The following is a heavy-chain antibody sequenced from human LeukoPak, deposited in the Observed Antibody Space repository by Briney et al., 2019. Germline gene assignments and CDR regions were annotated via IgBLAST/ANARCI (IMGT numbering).Heavy chain of an antibody. CDR2: ISAYNGNT. Sequence: RASVKVSCQASGYTFTSYGISWVRQAPGQGLEWMGWISAYNGNTNYAQKLQGRVTMTTDTSTSTAYMELRSLRSDDTAVYYCARVALPGNWFDPWGQGTLVTVSS. D-gene: IGHD1-1*01. V-gene: IGHV1-18*01. CDR1: GYTFTSYG. J-gene: IGHJ5*02. CDR3: ARVALPGNWFDP.